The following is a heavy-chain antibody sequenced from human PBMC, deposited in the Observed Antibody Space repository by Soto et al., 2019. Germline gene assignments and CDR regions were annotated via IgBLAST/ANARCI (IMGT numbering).Heavy chain of an antibody. Sequence: GPGPRLPSETLSLTCAVSGYSISSGYYWGWIRQPPGKGLEWIGSIYHSGSTHYNPSLKSRVTISVDTSKNQFSLKLSSVTAADTAVYYCARADSNRPLGWFDPWGQGTLVTVSS. CDR1: GYSISSGYY. CDR2: IYHSGST. J-gene: IGHJ5*02. V-gene: IGHV4-38-2*01. D-gene: IGHD4-4*01. CDR3: ARADSNRPLGWFDP.